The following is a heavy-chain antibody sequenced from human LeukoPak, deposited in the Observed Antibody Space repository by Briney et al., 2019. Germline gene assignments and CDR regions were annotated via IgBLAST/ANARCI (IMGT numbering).Heavy chain of an antibody. CDR3: ARVRRAFFWSGHEEYFDY. CDR1: GYTFTSYD. D-gene: IGHD3-3*01. V-gene: IGHV1-8*01. J-gene: IGHJ4*02. Sequence: VASVKVFCKASGYTFTSYDINWVRQATGQGLEWMGWKNPNSGNTGYAQKFQGRVSMTRNTSISTAYMALSSLRSEDTAVYYCARVRRAFFWSGHEEYFDYWGQGTLVTVSS. CDR2: KNPNSGNT.